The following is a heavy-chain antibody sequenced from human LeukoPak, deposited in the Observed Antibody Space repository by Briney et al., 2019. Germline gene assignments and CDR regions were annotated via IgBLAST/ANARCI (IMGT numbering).Heavy chain of an antibody. Sequence: SETLSLTCAVYGGSFSGHYCTWIRQSPGQGLELMGEINLSGSTNYNAYLKIRVTISVDTSKNRCSLRLSSVTAADTAVYYCARAPATAGTIDYWGQGTLVTVSS. J-gene: IGHJ4*02. D-gene: IGHD1-7*01. CDR1: GGSFSGHY. V-gene: IGHV4-34*01. CDR2: INLSGST. CDR3: ARAPATAGTIDY.